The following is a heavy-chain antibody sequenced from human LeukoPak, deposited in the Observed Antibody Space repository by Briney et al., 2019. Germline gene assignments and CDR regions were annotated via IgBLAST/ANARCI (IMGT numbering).Heavy chain of an antibody. D-gene: IGHD2-2*01. V-gene: IGHV4-59*08. CDR3: ARHYLVVPAAVDWYFDL. CDR2: IYYSGYT. CDR1: GGSINNYY. Sequence: PSETLSLTCSVSGGSINNYYWSWIRQPPGKGLEWIGYIYYSGYTNYNPSLKSRVTISVDTSKNQFSLKLSSVTAADTATYYCARHYLVVPAAVDWYFDLWGRGTLVTVSS. J-gene: IGHJ2*01.